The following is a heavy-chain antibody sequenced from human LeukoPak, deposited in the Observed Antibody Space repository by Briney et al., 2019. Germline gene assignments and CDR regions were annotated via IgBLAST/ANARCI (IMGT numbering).Heavy chain of an antibody. Sequence: ASMKVSCKASGYTFTSYDINWVRQATGQGLEWMGWMNPNSGNTGYAQKFQGRVTMTRDTSISTAYMELSSLRSEDTAVYYCASTLGFGELFEDYWGQGTLVTVSS. J-gene: IGHJ4*02. CDR3: ASTLGFGELFEDY. CDR1: GYTFTSYD. V-gene: IGHV1-8*02. CDR2: MNPNSGNT. D-gene: IGHD3-10*01.